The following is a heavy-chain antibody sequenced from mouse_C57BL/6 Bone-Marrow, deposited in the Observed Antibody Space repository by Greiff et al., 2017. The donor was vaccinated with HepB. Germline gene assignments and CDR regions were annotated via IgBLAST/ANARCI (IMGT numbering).Heavy chain of an antibody. Sequence: EVKLVESGGDLVKPGGSLKLSCAASGFTFSSYGMSWVRQTPDKRLEWVATISSGGSYTYYPDSVKGRFTISRDNAKNTLYLQMSSLKSEDTAMYHCAREDSSGYEGFAYWGQGTLVTVSA. CDR3: AREDSSGYEGFAY. J-gene: IGHJ3*01. V-gene: IGHV5-6*01. CDR2: ISSGGSYT. D-gene: IGHD3-2*02. CDR1: GFTFSSYG.